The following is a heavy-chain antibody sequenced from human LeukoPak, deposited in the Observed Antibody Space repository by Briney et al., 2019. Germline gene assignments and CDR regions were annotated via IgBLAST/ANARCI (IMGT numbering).Heavy chain of an antibody. D-gene: IGHD1-1*01. J-gene: IGHJ4*02. CDR2: ISAYNGNT. V-gene: IGHV1-18*01. CDR1: GYTFTSYG. Sequence: ASVKVSCKASGYTFTSYGIRWVRQAPGQGLEWMGWISAYNGNTNYAQKLQGRVTMTTDTSTSTAYMELRSLRSDDTAVYYCARAPGLEPVTRVDYWGQGTLVTVSS. CDR3: ARAPGLEPVTRVDY.